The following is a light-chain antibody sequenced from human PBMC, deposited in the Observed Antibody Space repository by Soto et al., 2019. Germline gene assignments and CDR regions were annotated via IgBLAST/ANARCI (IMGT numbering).Light chain of an antibody. CDR3: SSYAGSNNFDV. J-gene: IGLJ1*01. Sequence: QSALTQPPSASGSPGQSVTISSTGTSSDVGGYNYVSWYQQHPGKAPKLMIYEVFKRPSGVPDRFSGSKSGNTASLTVSGLQAEDEADYYCSSYAGSNNFDVFGTGTKLTVL. CDR1: SSDVGGYNY. V-gene: IGLV2-8*01. CDR2: EVF.